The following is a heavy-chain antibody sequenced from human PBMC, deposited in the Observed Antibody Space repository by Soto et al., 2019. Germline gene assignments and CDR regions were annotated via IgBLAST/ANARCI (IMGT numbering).Heavy chain of an antibody. D-gene: IGHD4-4*01. CDR3: ARATGNYYYYMDV. J-gene: IGHJ6*03. CDR1: GGSISSGGYY. V-gene: IGHV4-31*03. Sequence: SETLSLTCTVSGGSISSGGYYWSWIRQHPGKGLEWIGYIYYSGSTYYNPSLKSRVTISVDTSKNQFSLKLSSVTAADTAVYYCARATGNYYYYMDVWGKGTTVTVSS. CDR2: IYYSGST.